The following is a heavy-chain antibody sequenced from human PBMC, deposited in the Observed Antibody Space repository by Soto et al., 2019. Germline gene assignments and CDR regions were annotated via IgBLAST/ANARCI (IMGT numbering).Heavy chain of an antibody. CDR1: GASISSNNW. Sequence: QVQLQESGPGLVKPSGTLSLTCVVSGASISSNNWWSWVRQPPGKGLEWIGEIYHSGTTSYNPSLKSRVTVSVDNSKDQFSLKVTSVTAAATAVYFCAKDGSGHPYYSDNWGQGTLVTGSS. D-gene: IGHD2-15*01. J-gene: IGHJ4*02. CDR3: AKDGSGHPYYSDN. CDR2: IYHSGTT. V-gene: IGHV4-4*02.